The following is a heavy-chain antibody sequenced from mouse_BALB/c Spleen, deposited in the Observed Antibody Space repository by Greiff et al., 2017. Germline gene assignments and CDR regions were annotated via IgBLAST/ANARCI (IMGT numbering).Heavy chain of an antibody. J-gene: IGHJ4*01. CDR1: GFNIKDTY. CDR3: ARWGDGYSLYAMDY. Sequence: VQLQQSGAELVKPGASVKLSCTASGFNIKDTYMHWVKQRPEQGLEWIGRIDPANGNTKYDPKFQGKATITADTSSNTAYLQLSSLTSEDTAVYYCARWGDGYSLYAMDYWGQGTSVTVSS. CDR2: IDPANGNT. D-gene: IGHD2-3*01. V-gene: IGHV14-3*02.